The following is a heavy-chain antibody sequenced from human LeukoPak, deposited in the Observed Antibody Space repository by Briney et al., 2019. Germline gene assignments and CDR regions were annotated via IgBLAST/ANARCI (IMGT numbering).Heavy chain of an antibody. CDR1: GYAINSAYY. Sequence: SETLSLTCAVSGYAINSAYYWGWIRQPPGKGLEWFGSIYHSGSTYYNPSLKSRVTISVDTSKNQFSLKLSSVTAADTALYYCARGAQGILGARPFDYWGQRTLVAVSS. D-gene: IGHD2-15*01. J-gene: IGHJ4*02. CDR2: IYHSGST. CDR3: ARGAQGILGARPFDY. V-gene: IGHV4-38-2*01.